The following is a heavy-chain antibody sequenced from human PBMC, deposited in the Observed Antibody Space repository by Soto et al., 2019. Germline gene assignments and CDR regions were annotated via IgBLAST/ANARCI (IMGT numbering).Heavy chain of an antibody. Sequence: GGSLRLSCVASAFSSHHHAIHWVRQGPGKGLEWVPGIHWNNGATGYADPVKGRFTIFKDNVKNSVYLQMNSLRTDDTAFYYCTEDILPGGADVWGQGTTVTVSS. V-gene: IGHV3-9*02. D-gene: IGHD3-16*01. J-gene: IGHJ6*02. CDR1: AFSSHHHA. CDR2: IHWNNGAT. CDR3: TEDILPGGADV.